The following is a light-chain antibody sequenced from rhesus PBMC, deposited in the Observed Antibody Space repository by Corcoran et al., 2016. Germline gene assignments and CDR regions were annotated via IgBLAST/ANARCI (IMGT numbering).Light chain of an antibody. Sequence: DIQMTQSPSSLSASVGDRITITCQASQDINNNLAWYQQKPGQVPKLLIFDASTLQGGVPSRFSGFGSGTDFTLTISSLQSEDLATYYCQHGYGSPLTFGGGTKVEIK. V-gene: IGKV1-74*01. CDR2: DAS. CDR1: QDINNN. CDR3: QHGYGSPLT. J-gene: IGKJ4*01.